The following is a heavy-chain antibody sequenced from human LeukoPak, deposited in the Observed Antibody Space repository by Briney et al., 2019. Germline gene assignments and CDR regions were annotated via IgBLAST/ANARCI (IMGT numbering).Heavy chain of an antibody. Sequence: ASVKVSCKASGYTFTSYDINWVRQATGQGLEWMGWMNPNSGNTGYAQKFQGRVTMTRNTSISTAYMELSSLRSEDTAVYYCARGLRINCSSTSCYSHYWGQGTLVTVSS. CDR1: GYTFTSYD. V-gene: IGHV1-8*01. D-gene: IGHD2-2*01. J-gene: IGHJ4*02. CDR2: MNPNSGNT. CDR3: ARGLRINCSSTSCYSHY.